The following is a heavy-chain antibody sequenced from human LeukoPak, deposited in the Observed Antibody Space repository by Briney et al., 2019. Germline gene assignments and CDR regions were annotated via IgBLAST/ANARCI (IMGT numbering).Heavy chain of an antibody. J-gene: IGHJ4*02. Sequence: SETLSLTCAVSGGSISSYYWNWIRQAPGKGLEWISYIYYSGSTTYKPSTKSRVTISVYTSKNQFSLKLSSVTAADTAVYYCARGADSSGYYSIFYFDYWGQGTLVTVSS. CDR1: GGSISSYY. CDR3: ARGADSSGYYSIFYFDY. D-gene: IGHD3-22*01. CDR2: IYYSGST. V-gene: IGHV4-59*01.